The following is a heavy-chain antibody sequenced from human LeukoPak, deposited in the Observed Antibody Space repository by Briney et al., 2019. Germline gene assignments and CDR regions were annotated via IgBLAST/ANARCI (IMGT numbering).Heavy chain of an antibody. Sequence: SETLSLTCTVSGGSIISTSYYWGWIRQPPGKGLEWIGSMYYSGSSYYNPSLKSRVTISLDTSKNQFSLNVRSVTAADTAVYYCARGWEYYYDSSGTFDYWGQGTLVTVSS. J-gene: IGHJ4*02. CDR1: GGSIISTSYY. V-gene: IGHV4-39*02. CDR2: MYYSGSS. CDR3: ARGWEYYYDSSGTFDY. D-gene: IGHD3-22*01.